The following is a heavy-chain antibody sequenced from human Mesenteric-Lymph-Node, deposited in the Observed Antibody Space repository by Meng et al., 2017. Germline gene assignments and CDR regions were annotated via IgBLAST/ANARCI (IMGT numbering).Heavy chain of an antibody. CDR3: AKPIAAAGWFDP. J-gene: IGHJ5*02. V-gene: IGHV4-39*01. Sequence: QLQMLVAGPGLMQPPAPLSPTFSVSGGTINSISYYCCWIRQPQGTGLELIGSIYYSGRTYYTPPLKSRITIYVDTSKNQFPLKLSSVTVEATAVYYCAKPIAAAGWFDPWGQGTLVTVSS. D-gene: IGHD6-13*01. CDR2: IYYSGRT. CDR1: GGTINSISYY.